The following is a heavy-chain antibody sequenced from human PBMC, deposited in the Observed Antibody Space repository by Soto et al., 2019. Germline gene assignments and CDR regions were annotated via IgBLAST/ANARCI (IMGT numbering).Heavy chain of an antibody. Sequence: EVQLLESGGGVVRPGGSLRLSCAASGFTFRNFVMSWVRQAPGKGLQWVSAIRATGGQTFYADSVKGRFTISRDNSSNMWDLQINRPRDEDTALYFCVQDRGCGVVSPSHDSWGQGTLVTVSS. V-gene: IGHV3-23*01. CDR2: IRATGGQT. J-gene: IGHJ5*01. CDR3: VQDRGCGVVSPSHDS. D-gene: IGHD2-21*01. CDR1: GFTFRNFV.